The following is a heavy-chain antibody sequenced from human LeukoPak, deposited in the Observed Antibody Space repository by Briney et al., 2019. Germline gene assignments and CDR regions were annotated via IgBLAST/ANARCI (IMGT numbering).Heavy chain of an antibody. D-gene: IGHD3-10*01. CDR1: GFTFSSYS. Sequence: GGSLRLSCAASGFTFSSYSMNWVRQAPGKGLEWASSISSSSSYIYYADSVKGRFTISRDNAKNSLYLQMNSLRAEDTAVYYCARVPPLLWFGELSYYYYYMDVWGKGTTVTVSS. CDR2: ISSSSSYI. V-gene: IGHV3-21*01. J-gene: IGHJ6*03. CDR3: ARVPPLLWFGELSYYYYYMDV.